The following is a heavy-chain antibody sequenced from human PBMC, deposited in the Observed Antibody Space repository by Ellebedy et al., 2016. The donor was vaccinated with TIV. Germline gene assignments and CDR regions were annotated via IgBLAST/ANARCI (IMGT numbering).Heavy chain of an antibody. CDR3: AGGRGFGELRRWFDS. V-gene: IGHV4-34*01. Sequence: MPSETLSLTCDVYGGSFSDYFWTWIRQPPGKGLEWIGEINHSGSTNYNPSLKSRVTILVDTSNNQFSLKLNSVTAADTAMYYCAGGRGFGELRRWFDSWGQGTLVTVSS. CDR1: GGSFSDYF. CDR2: INHSGST. J-gene: IGHJ5*01. D-gene: IGHD3-10*01.